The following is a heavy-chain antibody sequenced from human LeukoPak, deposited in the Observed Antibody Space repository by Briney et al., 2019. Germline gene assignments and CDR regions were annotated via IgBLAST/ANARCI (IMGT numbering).Heavy chain of an antibody. V-gene: IGHV3-21*01. CDR2: ISSSSIYI. CDR3: ARDTYYYDSSGYYYPGGCDY. J-gene: IGHJ4*02. Sequence: GGSLRLSCAASGFTFSSYSMNWVRLAPGKGLEWVSSISSSSIYIYYADSVKGRFTISRDNAKKSMYLQMNSLRAEDTAVYYCARDTYYYDSSGYYYPGGCDYWGQGTLVTVSS. D-gene: IGHD3-22*01. CDR1: GFTFSSYS.